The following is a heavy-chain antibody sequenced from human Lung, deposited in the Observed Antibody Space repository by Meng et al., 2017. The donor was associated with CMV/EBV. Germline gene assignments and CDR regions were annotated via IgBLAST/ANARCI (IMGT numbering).Heavy chain of an antibody. D-gene: IGHD3-22*01. CDR3: VRDQGGESMIAVLIERFGMDV. J-gene: IGHJ6*02. V-gene: IGHV3-30*04. Sequence: LTXXASGFTXNTYAMHWVRQAPGKGLEWVAVISYDGSNKYTADSVQGRPTISRDNSKNNLYLQMNSLTVEDTAVYYCVRDQGGESMIAVLIERFGMDVXGQGXTXTVSS. CDR1: GFTXNTYA. CDR2: ISYDGSNK.